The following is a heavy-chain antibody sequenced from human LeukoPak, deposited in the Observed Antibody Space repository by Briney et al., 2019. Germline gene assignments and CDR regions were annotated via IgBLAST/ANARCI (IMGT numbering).Heavy chain of an antibody. CDR3: ARVHRGRYYRVV. Sequence: PSESLSLTCTVFGGSISGYYSSWVRQPPGKGLEWIGYIYYSGSTNYNPSLKSRVTISVDTSKNQFSLKLSSRHAGDTAGQCCARVHRGRYYRVVWPKGTTVTVFS. J-gene: IGHJ6*03. V-gene: IGHV4-59*01. CDR1: GGSISGYY. D-gene: IGHD5-24*01. CDR2: IYYSGST.